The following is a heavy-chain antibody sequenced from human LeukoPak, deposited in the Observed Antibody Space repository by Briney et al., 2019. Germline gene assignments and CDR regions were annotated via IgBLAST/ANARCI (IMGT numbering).Heavy chain of an antibody. CDR3: TRETIVVVVVAGVDYMDV. D-gene: IGHD2-15*01. V-gene: IGHV4-38-2*02. CDR2: IYHSGKT. CDR1: GYSISSGHN. J-gene: IGHJ6*03. Sequence: PLETLSLTCSVSGYSISSGHNWGWIRQAPGKGLEWIGSIYHSGKTYYNPSLKSRVTISIDTSKNEFSLKLSSVTAADTAVYYCTRETIVVVVVAGVDYMDVWGKGTTVTVSS.